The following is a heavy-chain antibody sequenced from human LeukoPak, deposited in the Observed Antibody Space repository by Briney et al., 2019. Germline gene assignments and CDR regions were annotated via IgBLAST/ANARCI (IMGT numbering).Heavy chain of an antibody. CDR1: GGSINSSSYY. D-gene: IGHD6-13*01. CDR3: AIRVAPSRNDAIDI. J-gene: IGHJ3*02. Sequence: PSETLSLTCTVSGGSINSSSYYWGWIRQPPGKGLEWIGTIYYSGSTYYNPSLKSRVTISVDTSKNQFSLKLSSVTASDTAVYYCAIRVAPSRNDAIDIWGEGTMGTASS. V-gene: IGHV4-39*01. CDR2: IYYSGST.